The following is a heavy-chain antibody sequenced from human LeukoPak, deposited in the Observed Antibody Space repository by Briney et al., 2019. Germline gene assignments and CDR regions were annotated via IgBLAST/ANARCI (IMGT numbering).Heavy chain of an antibody. CDR2: IYSGGST. V-gene: IGHV3-66*01. Sequence: PGGSLRLSCAASGFTVSSNYMSWVRQAPGKGLEWVSVIYSGGSTYYADSVKGRFTISRDNSKNTLYLQMNSLRAEDTAVYYCARGGYYDILTGYYKPPYFDYWGQGTLATVSS. CDR3: ARGGYYDILTGYYKPPYFDY. D-gene: IGHD3-9*01. J-gene: IGHJ4*02. CDR1: GFTVSSNY.